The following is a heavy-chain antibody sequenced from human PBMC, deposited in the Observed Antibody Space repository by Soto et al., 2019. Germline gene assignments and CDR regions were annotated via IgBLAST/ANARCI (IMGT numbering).Heavy chain of an antibody. CDR1: GFTLSSYG. J-gene: IGHJ4*02. V-gene: IGHV3-30*18. CDR3: AKADYSQTYFDY. D-gene: IGHD2-15*01. Sequence: QVQLVESGGGVVQPGRSLRLSCAASGFTLSSYGMHWVRQAPGKGLEWVAVISYDGSNKYYADSVKGRFIISRDNSKNTLYLQMNSLRAEDTAVYYCAKADYSQTYFDYWGQGTRVTVSS. CDR2: ISYDGSNK.